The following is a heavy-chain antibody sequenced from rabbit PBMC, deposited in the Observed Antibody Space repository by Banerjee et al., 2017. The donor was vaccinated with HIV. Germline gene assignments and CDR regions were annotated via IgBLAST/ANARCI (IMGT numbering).Heavy chain of an antibody. CDR1: GFTLSSYW. V-gene: IGHV1S45*01. D-gene: IGHD3-1*01. CDR3: ARHVHFVGSDL. J-gene: IGHJ4*01. Sequence: QEQLVESGGGLVQPEGSLTLTCKASGFTLSSYWMWWVRQAPGKGLEWIACIGAGSSGTTYYASWAKGRFTISKTSSTTVTLQMTSLTAADTATYFCARHVHFVGSDLWGPGTLVTVS. CDR2: IGAGSSGTT.